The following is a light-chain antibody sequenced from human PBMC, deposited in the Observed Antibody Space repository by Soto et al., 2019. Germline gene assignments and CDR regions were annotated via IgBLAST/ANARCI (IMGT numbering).Light chain of an antibody. V-gene: IGKV3D-20*02. Sequence: IVSTQSPGTLSFSACERATLSCRATQSVTSNYLAWYQQKPGQAPRLLVYGASSRATGISDRFSGSGSGTDFTLTISSLEPEDFAVYYCQQRSNWPPVTFGGGTKVDIK. CDR3: QQRSNWPPVT. CDR1: QSVTSNY. CDR2: GAS. J-gene: IGKJ4*01.